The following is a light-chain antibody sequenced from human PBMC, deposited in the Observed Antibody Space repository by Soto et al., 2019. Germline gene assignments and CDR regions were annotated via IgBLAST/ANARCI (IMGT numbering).Light chain of an antibody. CDR3: VAWDSFLSSGV. J-gene: IGLJ3*02. CDR1: SSNIGINS. Sequence: QSVLTQPPSVSAAPGQKVTISCSGGSSNIGINSVSWYQQLPEAAPKLLIFDNNKRPSGIPDRFSASKSGASATLGITGLQAGDEAHYYCVAWDSFLSSGVFGGGTKLTVL. V-gene: IGLV1-51*01. CDR2: DNN.